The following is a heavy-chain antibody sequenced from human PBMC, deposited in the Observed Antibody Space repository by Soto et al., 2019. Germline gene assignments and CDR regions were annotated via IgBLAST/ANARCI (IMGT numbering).Heavy chain of an antibody. Sequence: GGSLRLSCAASGFTFSSYSMNWVRQAPGKGLEWVSSISSSSSYIYYADSVKGRFTISRDNAKNSLYLQMNSLRAEDTAVYYCARDSGNFDWGALYYYYGMDVWGQGTTVTVSS. V-gene: IGHV3-21*01. CDR2: ISSSSSYI. J-gene: IGHJ6*02. D-gene: IGHD3-9*01. CDR3: ARDSGNFDWGALYYYYGMDV. CDR1: GFTFSSYS.